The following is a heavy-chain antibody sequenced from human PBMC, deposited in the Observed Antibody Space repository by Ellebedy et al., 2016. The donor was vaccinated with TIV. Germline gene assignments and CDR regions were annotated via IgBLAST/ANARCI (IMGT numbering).Heavy chain of an antibody. CDR2: INPGDSDI. Sequence: GESLKISCRCSGYTFTRFWSGWVRQMHGEGLEWMGIINPGDSDIRYSPSFQGQVTISADKSISTAYLQWSSLKASDTAIYYCTRHKSGSFRSAFDIWGQGTMVTVSS. CDR3: TRHKSGSFRSAFDI. CDR1: GYTFTRFW. V-gene: IGHV5-51*01. D-gene: IGHD1-26*01. J-gene: IGHJ3*02.